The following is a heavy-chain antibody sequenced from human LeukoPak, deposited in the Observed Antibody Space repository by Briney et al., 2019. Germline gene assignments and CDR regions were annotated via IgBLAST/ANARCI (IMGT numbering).Heavy chain of an antibody. CDR3: ARDLGYSSSSWYLFFDY. CDR2: IYYSGTT. Sequence: SETLSLTCTVSGGSISIYYWSWIRQPPGKGLEWIGYIYYSGTTNYNPSLKSRVTISVDTSKNQFSLKLSSVTAADTAVYYCARDLGYSSSSWYLFFDYWGQGTLVTVSS. CDR1: GGSISIYY. D-gene: IGHD6-6*01. J-gene: IGHJ4*02. V-gene: IGHV4-59*12.